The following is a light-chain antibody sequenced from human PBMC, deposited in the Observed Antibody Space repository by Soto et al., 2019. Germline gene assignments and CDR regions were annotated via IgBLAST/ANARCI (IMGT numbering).Light chain of an antibody. Sequence: QLVLTQPPSVSGAPGQRVTISCTGSSSNIGAGYDVHWYRQLPGTAPKLLIYGNSNRPSGVPDRISGSKSGTSASLAITGLQAKDEADYYCQSYDSSLSGVVFGGGTKLTVL. CDR3: QSYDSSLSGVV. CDR2: GNS. V-gene: IGLV1-40*01. CDR1: SSNIGAGYD. J-gene: IGLJ2*01.